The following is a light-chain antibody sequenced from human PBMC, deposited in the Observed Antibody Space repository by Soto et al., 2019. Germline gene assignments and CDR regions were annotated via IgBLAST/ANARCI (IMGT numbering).Light chain of an antibody. CDR1: QNISSNY. Sequence: EIVLTQSPVTLSLSPWERATLSCRSSQNISSNYLAWYQQRPVQAPRLLIYGASTRATAIPDRFGGSGSVTDFTLTINGLEPEDFAVYYCQQYGSLPPTFGGGTKVDIK. CDR2: GAS. CDR3: QQYGSLPPT. V-gene: IGKV3-20*01. J-gene: IGKJ4*01.